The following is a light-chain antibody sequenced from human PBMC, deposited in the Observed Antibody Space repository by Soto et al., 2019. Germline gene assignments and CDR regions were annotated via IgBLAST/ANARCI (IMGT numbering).Light chain of an antibody. V-gene: IGLV2-14*01. Sequence: QSALTQPASVSGSPGQSITISCTGTSSDVGGYNYVSWYQQHPGKAPKLMIYDVSNRPSGVSNPFSGSKSGNTASLTISGLQAEDEADYYCSSYTSSSTLGFGGGTQLTVL. CDR1: SSDVGGYNY. J-gene: IGLJ2*01. CDR3: SSYTSSSTLG. CDR2: DVS.